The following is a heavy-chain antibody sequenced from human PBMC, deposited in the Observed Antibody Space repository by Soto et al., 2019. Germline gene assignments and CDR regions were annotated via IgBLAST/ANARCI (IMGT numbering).Heavy chain of an antibody. J-gene: IGHJ6*02. CDR3: AREGCSSTSRLCGMDV. D-gene: IGHD2-2*01. Sequence: GASVKVSCKASGGTFSSYAISWVRQAPGQGLEWMGGIIPILGTANYAQKFQGRVTITADESTSTAYMELSSLRSEDTAVYYCAREGCSSTSRLCGMDVWGQGTTVTVSS. CDR1: GGTFSSYA. CDR2: IIPILGTA. V-gene: IGHV1-69*13.